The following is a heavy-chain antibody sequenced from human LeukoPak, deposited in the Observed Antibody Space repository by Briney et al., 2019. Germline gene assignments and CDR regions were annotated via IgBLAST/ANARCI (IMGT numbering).Heavy chain of an antibody. CDR1: GFTFSDYY. CDR2: ISGSGSTI. D-gene: IGHD3-16*01. J-gene: IGHJ4*02. V-gene: IGHV3-11*04. CDR3: AKDPSLGVVDY. Sequence: GGSLRLSCAASGFTFSDYYMSWIRQAPGKGLEWVSYISGSGSTINYADSLKGRFTISRDNAKNSLYLQMNSLRAEDTAVYYCAKDPSLGVVDYWGQGTLVTVSS.